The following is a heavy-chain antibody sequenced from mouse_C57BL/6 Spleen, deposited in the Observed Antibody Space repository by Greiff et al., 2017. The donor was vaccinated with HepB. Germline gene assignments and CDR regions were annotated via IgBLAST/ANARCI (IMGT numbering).Heavy chain of an antibody. D-gene: IGHD1-1*01. CDR3: TRSDSTVVAPFDY. CDR2: IYPGNSDT. J-gene: IGHJ2*01. V-gene: IGHV1-5*01. Sequence: EVQGVESGTVLARPGASVKMSCKTSGYTFTSYWMHWVKQRPGQGLEWIGAIYPGNSDTSYNQKFKGKAKLTAVTSASTAYMELSSLTNEDSAVYYCTRSDSTVVAPFDYWGQGTTLTVSS. CDR1: GYTFTSYW.